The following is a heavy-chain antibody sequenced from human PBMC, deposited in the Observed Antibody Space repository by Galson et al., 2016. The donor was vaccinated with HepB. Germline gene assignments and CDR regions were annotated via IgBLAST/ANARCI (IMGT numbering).Heavy chain of an antibody. CDR2: ISASGAGT. Sequence: SLRLSCAASGFTFSSDAMSWVRQAPEKGLEWVSGISASGAGTYYADSVKGRFTISRDNFKNTLYLQMNSLRAEDTAVYYCAKDSPYSSGWSTYWGQGTLVTVSS. CDR1: GFTFSSDA. D-gene: IGHD6-19*01. J-gene: IGHJ4*02. CDR3: AKDSPYSSGWSTY. V-gene: IGHV3-23*01.